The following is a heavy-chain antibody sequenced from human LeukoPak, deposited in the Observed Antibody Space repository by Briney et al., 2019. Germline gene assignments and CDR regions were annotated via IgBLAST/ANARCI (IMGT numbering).Heavy chain of an antibody. CDR1: GGSVSSGRYY. Sequence: SETLSLTCTVSGGSVSSGRYYWSWIRQPPGKGLEWIGYIYYSGSTNYNPSLKSRVTISVDTSKNQFSLKLSSVTAADTAVYYCARDRGARGSWDNYYYYGMDVWGQGTTVTVSS. CDR2: IYYSGST. CDR3: ARDRGARGSWDNYYYYGMDV. J-gene: IGHJ6*02. V-gene: IGHV4-61*01. D-gene: IGHD6-13*01.